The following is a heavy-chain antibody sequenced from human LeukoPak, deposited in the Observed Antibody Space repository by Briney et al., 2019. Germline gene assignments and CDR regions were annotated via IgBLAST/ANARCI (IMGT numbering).Heavy chain of an antibody. CDR3: ARVGYCSGGSCPRTTGNWFDP. CDR1: GYSISSGYY. Sequence: SETLSLTCTVSGYSISSGYYWGWIRQPPGKGLEWIGSIYHSGSTYYNPSLKSRITISVDTSKNQFSLKLSSVTAADTAVYYCARVGYCSGGSCPRTTGNWFDPWGQGTLVTVSS. J-gene: IGHJ5*02. V-gene: IGHV4-38-2*02. CDR2: IYHSGST. D-gene: IGHD2-15*01.